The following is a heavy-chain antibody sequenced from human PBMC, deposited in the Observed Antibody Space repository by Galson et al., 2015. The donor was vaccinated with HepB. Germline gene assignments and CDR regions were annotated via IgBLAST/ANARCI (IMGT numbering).Heavy chain of an antibody. CDR1: GSTFTSYA. J-gene: IGHJ4*02. V-gene: IGHV1-3*01. CDR3: ARGRLGELSLYLFDY. Sequence: SVTVSCKASGSTFTSYAMHWVRQAPGQRLEWMGWINAGNGNTKYSQKFQGRVTITRDTSASTAYMELSSLRSEDTAVYYCARGRLGELSLYLFDYWGQGTLVTISS. D-gene: IGHD3-16*02. CDR2: INAGNGNT.